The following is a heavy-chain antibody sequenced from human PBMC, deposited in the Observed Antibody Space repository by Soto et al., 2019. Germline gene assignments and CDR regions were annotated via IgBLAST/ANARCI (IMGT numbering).Heavy chain of an antibody. CDR2: MNPNSGNT. J-gene: IGHJ4*02. CDR1: GYTFTSYD. D-gene: IGHD2-2*01. V-gene: IGHV1-8*01. Sequence: ASVKVSCKASGYTFTSYDINWVRQATGQGLEWMGWMNPNSGNTGYAQKFQGRVTMTRNTSISTAYMELSSLRSEDTAVYYCAKVEKYCSSTSCYSDYWGQGTLVTVSS. CDR3: AKVEKYCSSTSCYSDY.